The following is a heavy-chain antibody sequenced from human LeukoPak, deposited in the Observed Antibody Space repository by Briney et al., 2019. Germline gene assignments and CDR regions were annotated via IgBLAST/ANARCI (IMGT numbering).Heavy chain of an antibody. V-gene: IGHV4-59*01. Sequence: PSETLSLTCTVSGGSISGNYWSWIRQPPGKGLEWIGFVYYSGTTNYNPSLKSRVTISVDMSKSQFSLRLTSVTAADTAVYYCARLGDMATIGAYHYYAMDVWGQGTTVIVSS. J-gene: IGHJ6*02. CDR1: GGSISGNY. CDR3: ARLGDMATIGAYHYYAMDV. CDR2: VYYSGTT. D-gene: IGHD5-24*01.